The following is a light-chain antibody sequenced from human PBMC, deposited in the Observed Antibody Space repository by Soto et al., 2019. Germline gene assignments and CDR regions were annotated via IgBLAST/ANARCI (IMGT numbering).Light chain of an antibody. J-gene: IGKJ5*01. CDR1: QSVSSSY. CDR3: QQYGSSPIT. Sequence: EIVLTQSPGTLSLSPGESATLSCRASQSVSSSYLAWYQQKPGQAPRLLIYGASSRATGIPDRFSGRGSGTDFTLTISRLETEDFAVYYCQQYGSSPITVGPGTRREIK. V-gene: IGKV3-20*01. CDR2: GAS.